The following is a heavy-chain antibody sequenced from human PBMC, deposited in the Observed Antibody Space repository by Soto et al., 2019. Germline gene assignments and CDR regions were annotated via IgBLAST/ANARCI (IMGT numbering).Heavy chain of an antibody. CDR1: GGSFSDYY. CDR3: AREVPSRYFDL. V-gene: IGHV4-34*01. D-gene: IGHD3-10*01. J-gene: IGHJ2*01. CDR2: INHSGST. Sequence: SETLSLTCTVYGGSFSDYYWSWIRQPPGKGLEWIGEINHSGSTNYNPSLKSRVTISVDTSKNQFSLKLNSVTAADTAVYYCAREVPSRYFDLWGRGTPVTVSS.